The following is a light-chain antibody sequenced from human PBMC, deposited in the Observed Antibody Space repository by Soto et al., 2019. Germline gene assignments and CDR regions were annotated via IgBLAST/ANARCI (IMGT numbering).Light chain of an antibody. V-gene: IGKV1-39*01. CDR2: GAS. J-gene: IGKJ4*01. CDR1: QSISSY. CDR3: QQSHSTPLT. Sequence: DIQMTHSPSSLSASVGDRVTITCRASQSISSYLNWYQQKPGKAPKVLISGASSLQSGVPLRFSGSGSGTDFTLSISSLQSEDFASYYCQQSHSTPLTFGGGTKVEIK.